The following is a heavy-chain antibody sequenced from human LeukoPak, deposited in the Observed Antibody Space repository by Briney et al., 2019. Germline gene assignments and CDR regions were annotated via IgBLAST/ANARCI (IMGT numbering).Heavy chain of an antibody. Sequence: SQTLSLTCTVSGGSISSGDYYWSWIRQPPGKGPEWIGYIYYSGSTYYNPSLKSRVTISVDTSKNQFSLKLSSVTAADTAVYYCARAGGVGVASFDYWGQGTLVTVSS. CDR3: ARAGGVGVASFDY. J-gene: IGHJ4*02. CDR1: GGSISSGDYY. V-gene: IGHV4-30-4*08. CDR2: IYYSGST. D-gene: IGHD5-12*01.